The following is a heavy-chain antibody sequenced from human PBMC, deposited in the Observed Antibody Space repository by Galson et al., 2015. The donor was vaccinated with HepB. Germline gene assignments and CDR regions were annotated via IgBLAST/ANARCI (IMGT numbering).Heavy chain of an antibody. J-gene: IGHJ5*02. CDR2: IKQDGSEK. D-gene: IGHD3-9*01. CDR1: GFTFSSYW. Sequence: SLRLSCAASGFTFSSYWMSWVRQSPGKGLEWVANIKQDGSEKYYVDSVKGRFTISRDNAKNSLYLQMNSLRAEDTAVYYCARDLGASYYDKQNWFDPWGQGTLVTVSS. CDR3: ARDLGASYYDKQNWFDP. V-gene: IGHV3-7*01.